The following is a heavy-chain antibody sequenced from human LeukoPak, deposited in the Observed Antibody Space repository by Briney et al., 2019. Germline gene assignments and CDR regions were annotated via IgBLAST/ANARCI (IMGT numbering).Heavy chain of an antibody. Sequence: ASVKVSCKASGYTFTNYGFSWVREAPGPGVEWMGWISAYNGNTNHAQNFQGRVTMTTDASTSTAYMELTSLRSDDTAVYFCARGYMGATSYFDYWGQGALVTVSS. D-gene: IGHD1-26*01. V-gene: IGHV1-18*01. CDR3: ARGYMGATSYFDY. J-gene: IGHJ4*02. CDR1: GYTFTNYG. CDR2: ISAYNGNT.